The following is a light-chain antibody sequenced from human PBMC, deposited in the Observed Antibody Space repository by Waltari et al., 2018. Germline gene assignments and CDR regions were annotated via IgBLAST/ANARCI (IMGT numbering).Light chain of an antibody. V-gene: IGLV2-23*01. CDR2: EGS. J-gene: IGLJ2*01. Sequence: QSALTQPASVSGSPGQSITISGTGTSSDVGSYNLVSWYQQHPGKAPNLLIYEGSKRPSGVANRFAGSKSGNTASLTISGLQAEDEADYYCCSYAGSRVFGGGTKLTVL. CDR1: SSDVGSYNL. CDR3: CSYAGSRV.